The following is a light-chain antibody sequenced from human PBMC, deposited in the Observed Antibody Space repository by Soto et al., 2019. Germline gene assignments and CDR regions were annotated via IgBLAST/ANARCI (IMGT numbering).Light chain of an antibody. J-gene: IGLJ1*01. CDR2: DVS. Sequence: QSALTQPASVSGSPGQSITISCTGTSSDVGGFNFVSWYQQHPGKAPQLIMYDVSNRPSGVSDRFSGSKSGNTASLTISGLQAEDEADYYCSSYTSTSTYVFGTGTKLTVL. V-gene: IGLV2-14*01. CDR3: SSYTSTSTYV. CDR1: SSDVGGFNF.